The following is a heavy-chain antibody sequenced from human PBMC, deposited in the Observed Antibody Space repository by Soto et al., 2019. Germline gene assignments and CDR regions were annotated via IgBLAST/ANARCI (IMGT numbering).Heavy chain of an antibody. CDR2: IYYSGST. CDR1: GGSISSGGYY. J-gene: IGHJ4*02. V-gene: IGHV4-31*03. CDR3: ARGLKNMGATVH. Sequence: SETLSLTCTVSGGSISSGGYYWSWIRQHPGKGLEWIGYIYYSGSTYYNPSLKSRVTISVDTSKNQFSLKLSSVTAADTAVYYCARGLKNMGATVHWGQGTLVTVSS. D-gene: IGHD1-26*01.